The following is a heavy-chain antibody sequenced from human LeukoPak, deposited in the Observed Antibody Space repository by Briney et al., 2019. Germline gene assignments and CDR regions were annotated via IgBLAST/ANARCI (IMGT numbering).Heavy chain of an antibody. J-gene: IGHJ4*02. Sequence: SETLSLTCTVSGGSISSSSYYWGWIRQPPGTGLEWIGSIYYSGSTYYNPSLKSRVTISVDTSKNQFSLKLSSVTAADTAVYYCARASLVAATPDYWGQGTLVTVSS. V-gene: IGHV4-39*01. D-gene: IGHD2-15*01. CDR3: ARASLVAATPDY. CDR2: IYYSGST. CDR1: GGSISSSSYY.